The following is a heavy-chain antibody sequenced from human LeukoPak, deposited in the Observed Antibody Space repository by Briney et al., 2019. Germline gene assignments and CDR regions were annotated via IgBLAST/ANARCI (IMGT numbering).Heavy chain of an antibody. Sequence: GGSLRLSCAASGFTFSSYSMNWVRQAPGKGLEWVSSISSSSGYIYYADSVKGRFTISRDNAKNSLYLQMNSLRAEDTAVYYCARDHGHWGSLDYWGQGTLVTVSS. D-gene: IGHD7-27*01. J-gene: IGHJ4*02. CDR1: GFTFSSYS. CDR2: ISSSSGYI. V-gene: IGHV3-21*01. CDR3: ARDHGHWGSLDY.